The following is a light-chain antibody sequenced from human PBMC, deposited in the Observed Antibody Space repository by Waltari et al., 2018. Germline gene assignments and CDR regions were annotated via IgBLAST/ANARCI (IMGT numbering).Light chain of an antibody. CDR3: QQYDNLVT. V-gene: IGKV1-33*01. J-gene: IGKJ4*01. CDR1: QAINNH. CDR2: DVS. Sequence: DIQMTQSPSSLSASVGDRVTITCQASQAINNHLNWYQQKPGKAPELLIYDVSKLETGVPSRFGGSGSGTDFGFTISSLQPEDIATYYCQQYDNLVTFGGGTRV.